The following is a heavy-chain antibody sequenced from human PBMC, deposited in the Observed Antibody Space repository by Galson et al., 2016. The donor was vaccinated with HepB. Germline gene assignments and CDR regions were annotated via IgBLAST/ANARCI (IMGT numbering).Heavy chain of an antibody. CDR1: GFTFSNHW. D-gene: IGHD2-2*01. CDR2: ISRSGDAT. Sequence: SLRLSCAASGFTFSNHWMHWVRQAPRKGLEWVSAISRSGDATYYADSVKGRFTIFRDNSKDTLYLQMNSLRADDTAVYYCAKRVSSSKYFDYWGQGTLVTVSS. V-gene: IGHV3-23*01. J-gene: IGHJ4*02. CDR3: AKRVSSSKYFDY.